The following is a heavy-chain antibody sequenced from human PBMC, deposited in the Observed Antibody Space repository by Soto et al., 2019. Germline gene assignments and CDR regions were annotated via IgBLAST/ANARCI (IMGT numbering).Heavy chain of an antibody. Sequence: GGSLRLSCAASGFTFSSYGMHWVRQAPGKGLEWVAVIWYDGSNKYYADSVKGRFTISRDNSKNTLYLQMNSLRAEDTAVYYCARDLLRVGYCSSTSCRETFDYWGQGTLVTVSS. D-gene: IGHD2-2*01. CDR3: ARDLLRVGYCSSTSCRETFDY. CDR1: GFTFSSYG. CDR2: IWYDGSNK. J-gene: IGHJ4*02. V-gene: IGHV3-33*01.